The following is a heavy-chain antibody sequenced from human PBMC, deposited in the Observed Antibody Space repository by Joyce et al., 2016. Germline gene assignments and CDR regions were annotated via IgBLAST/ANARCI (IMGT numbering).Heavy chain of an antibody. J-gene: IGHJ4*02. CDR1: GFTFTKYD. V-gene: IGHV3-48*01. CDR3: SGDGRNSGGDY. CDR2: IGSSGNIK. Sequence: EVQLVDSGGGLVQPGGSLRLSCVASGFTFTKYDLNWFRQAPGKVLGWISYIGSSGNIKQFVDSVRGRITISRDSAKSSVYLQMNSLRVEDTAMYYGSGDGRNSGGDYWGQGTLVTVSS. D-gene: IGHD6-19*01.